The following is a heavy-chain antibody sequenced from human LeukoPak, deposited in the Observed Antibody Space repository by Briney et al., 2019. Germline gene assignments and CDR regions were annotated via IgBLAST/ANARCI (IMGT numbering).Heavy chain of an antibody. D-gene: IGHD5/OR15-5a*01. CDR1: GGSFSGYY. V-gene: IGHV4-34*01. Sequence: SETLSLTCAVYGGSFSGYYWSRIRQPPGKGLEWIGEINHSGSTNYNPSLKSRVTISVDTSKNQFSLKLSSVTAADTAVYYCARESTTNDGSGLDYWGQGTLVTVSS. CDR2: INHSGST. J-gene: IGHJ4*02. CDR3: ARESTTNDGSGLDY.